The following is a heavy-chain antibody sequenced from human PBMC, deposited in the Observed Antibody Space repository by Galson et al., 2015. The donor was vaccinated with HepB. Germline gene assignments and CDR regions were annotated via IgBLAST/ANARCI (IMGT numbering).Heavy chain of an antibody. Sequence: SETLSLTCTVSGGSISSYYCSWLRQPPGKGLEWIGYIYYSGSTNYNPSLKSRVTISVYTSKNQFSLKLSSVTAADTAVYYCARDRPYGDYVWYFDLWGRGTLVTVSS. V-gene: IGHV4-59*01. CDR3: ARDRPYGDYVWYFDL. CDR2: IYYSGST. D-gene: IGHD4-17*01. CDR1: GGSISSYY. J-gene: IGHJ2*01.